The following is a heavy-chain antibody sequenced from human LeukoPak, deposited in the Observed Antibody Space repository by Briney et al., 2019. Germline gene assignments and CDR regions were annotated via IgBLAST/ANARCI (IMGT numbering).Heavy chain of an antibody. V-gene: IGHV4-59*01. CDR3: ARVYVKSSGWFDY. J-gene: IGHJ4*02. CDR2: IYYSGST. CDR1: GGSISSYY. D-gene: IGHD6-19*01. Sequence: SETLSLTCTVSGGSISSYYWSWIRQPPGKGLEWIGYIYYSGSTNYNPSLKSRVTISVDTSKNQFSLKLSSVTAADTAVYYCARVYVKSSGWFDYWGQGTLVTVSS.